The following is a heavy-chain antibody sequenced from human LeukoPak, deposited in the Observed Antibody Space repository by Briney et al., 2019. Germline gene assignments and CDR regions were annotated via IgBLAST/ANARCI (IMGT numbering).Heavy chain of an antibody. CDR1: GYSFTSYW. D-gene: IGHD1-1*01. CDR2: IYPCDSDT. V-gene: IGHV5-51*01. CDR3: ARRLDYWYFDL. Sequence: GESLKISCKGSGYSFTSYWIGWVRQMLGKGLEWMGIIYPCDSDTRYSPSFQAQVTISADKSISTAYLQWSSLKASDSAMYYCARRLDYWYFDLWGRGTLVTVSS. J-gene: IGHJ2*01.